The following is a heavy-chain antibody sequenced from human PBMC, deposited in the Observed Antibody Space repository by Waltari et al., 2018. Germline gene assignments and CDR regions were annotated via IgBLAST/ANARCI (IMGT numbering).Heavy chain of an antibody. V-gene: IGHV4-4*07. Sequence: QVQLQESGPGLVKPSETLSLTCTVSGGSISSYYWSWIRQPAGKGLEWIGRIYTSWDTDTNPSLKSRVTMSVDTSKNQFSLKLSSVTAADTAVYYCARGGNFFWGDAFDIWGQGTMVTVSS. D-gene: IGHD3-16*01. CDR3: ARGGNFFWGDAFDI. CDR2: IYTSWDT. CDR1: GGSISSYY. J-gene: IGHJ3*02.